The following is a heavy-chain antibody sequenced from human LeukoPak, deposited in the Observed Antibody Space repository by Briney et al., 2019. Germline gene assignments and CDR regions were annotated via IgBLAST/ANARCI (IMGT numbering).Heavy chain of an antibody. Sequence: PSETLSLTCTISSGSFRTYYWSWIRQPPGKGLEWIGYIFYNEGTSYNPSLKSRVTISVDTSNNQLSLKVNSVTAADTAMYYCVKSNSRYQPWTLDIWGRGTMVTVSS. J-gene: IGHJ3*02. CDR2: IFYNEGT. CDR1: SGSFRTYY. D-gene: IGHD2-2*01. V-gene: IGHV4-59*01. CDR3: VKSNSRYQPWTLDI.